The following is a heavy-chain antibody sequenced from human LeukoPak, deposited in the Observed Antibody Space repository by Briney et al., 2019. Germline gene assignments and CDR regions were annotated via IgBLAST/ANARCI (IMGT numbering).Heavy chain of an antibody. V-gene: IGHV1-46*01. Sequence: ASVKVSCKASGYTFTSYYMHWVRQAPGQGLEWMGIINPSGGSTSYAQKFQGRVTMTRDTSTSTVYVELSSLRSEDTAVYYCARCGPSGSYYCAFDYWGQGTLVTVSS. CDR2: INPSGGST. J-gene: IGHJ4*02. D-gene: IGHD1-26*01. CDR3: ARCGPSGSYYCAFDY. CDR1: GYTFTSYY.